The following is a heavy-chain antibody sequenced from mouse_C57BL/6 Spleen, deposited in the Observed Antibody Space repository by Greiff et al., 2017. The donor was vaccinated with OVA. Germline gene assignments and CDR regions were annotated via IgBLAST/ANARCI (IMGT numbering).Heavy chain of an antibody. CDR3: ARQEYCGSSPCWYFDV. Sequence: EVKLMESGGDLVKPGGSLKLSCAASGFTFSSYGMSWVRQTPDKRLEWVATISSGGSYTYYPDSLKGRFTIARDNAKNTQYLQMSSLKSEDTAMYYGARQEYCGSSPCWYFDVWGTGTTVTVSS. CDR1: GFTFSSYG. CDR2: ISSGGSYT. J-gene: IGHJ1*03. D-gene: IGHD1-1*01. V-gene: IGHV5-6*01.